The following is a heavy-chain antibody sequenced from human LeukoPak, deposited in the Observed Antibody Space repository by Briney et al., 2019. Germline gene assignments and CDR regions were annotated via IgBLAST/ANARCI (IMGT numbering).Heavy chain of an antibody. CDR2: IYWNDDK. Sequence: KESGPTLVKPTQTLTLTCTFSGFSLSTSGVGVGWIRQPPGKALEWLALIYWNDDKRYSPSLKSRLTITKDTSKNQVVLTMTNMDPVDTATYYCARYPNYYYGMDVWGQGTTVTVSS. V-gene: IGHV2-5*01. D-gene: IGHD3-16*02. CDR1: GFSLSTSGVG. CDR3: ARYPNYYYGMDV. J-gene: IGHJ6*02.